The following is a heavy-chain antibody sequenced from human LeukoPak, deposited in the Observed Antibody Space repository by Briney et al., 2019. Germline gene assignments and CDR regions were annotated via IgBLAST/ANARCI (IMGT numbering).Heavy chain of an antibody. J-gene: IGHJ4*02. CDR2: IIPILGIA. CDR1: GGTFSSYA. D-gene: IGHD5-24*01. Sequence: SVKVSCKASGGTFSSYAISWVRQAPGQGLEWMGRIIPILGIANYAQKFQGRVTITADKSTSTAYMELSSLRSEDTAVYYCARAELATISFDYWGQGTLVPVS. V-gene: IGHV1-69*04. CDR3: ARAELATISFDY.